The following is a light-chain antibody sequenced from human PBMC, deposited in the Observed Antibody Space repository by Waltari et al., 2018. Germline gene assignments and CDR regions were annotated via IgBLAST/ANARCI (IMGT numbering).Light chain of an antibody. CDR2: KAS. V-gene: IGKV1-5*03. J-gene: IGKJ2*01. CDR1: RRMSRC. Sequence: DIQMTQSPSTLSASVGDTVTITCRASRRMSRCLAWLQQKPGKAPKLLIHKASTLESGVPSRFSGSGSGSEFNITISSLQPDDLATYYCQQYNSYSEYTFGQGTKLEMK. CDR3: QQYNSYSEYT.